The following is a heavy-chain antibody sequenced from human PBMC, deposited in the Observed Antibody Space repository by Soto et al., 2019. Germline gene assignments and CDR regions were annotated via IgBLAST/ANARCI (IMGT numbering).Heavy chain of an antibody. CDR2: IIPIFGTE. CDR3: ASGGPGANPFDY. Sequence: QVQLVQSGAEVKKPGSSVKVSCKASGGTFSSYAISWVRQAPGQGLERMGGIIPIFGTENYAQKFQGRVTITADEATRTAYMELSSLSSEDTAVYYCASGGPGANPFDYWGQGTLVTVSS. CDR1: GGTFSSYA. J-gene: IGHJ4*02. D-gene: IGHD2-8*01. V-gene: IGHV1-69*01.